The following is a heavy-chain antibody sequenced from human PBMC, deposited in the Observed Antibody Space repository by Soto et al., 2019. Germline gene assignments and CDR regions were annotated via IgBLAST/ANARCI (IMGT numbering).Heavy chain of an antibody. Sequence: EVQLVESGGGLVQPGGSLRLSCAASGFTFSSYDMHWVRQATGKGLEWVSAIGTAGDTYYPGSVKGRFTISRENAKNSLYLQMNSLRAGDTAVYYCARGPHPLDYDFWSGYYLHWGQGTLVTVSS. J-gene: IGHJ4*02. CDR2: IGTAGDT. CDR1: GFTFSSYD. D-gene: IGHD3-3*01. V-gene: IGHV3-13*01. CDR3: ARGPHPLDYDFWSGYYLH.